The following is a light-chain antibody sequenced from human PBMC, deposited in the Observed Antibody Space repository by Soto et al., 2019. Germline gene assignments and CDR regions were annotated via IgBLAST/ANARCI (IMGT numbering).Light chain of an antibody. CDR3: QQYNNWPWT. Sequence: EIVMTQSPATLSVSQGERVTLSSRPSQSVGSNLAWYQQKPGQAPRLLIYGASTRATGIPARFSGSRSGTEFTLTISSLQSEDFAVYYCQQYNNWPWTFGQGTKVEIK. V-gene: IGKV3-15*01. CDR2: GAS. J-gene: IGKJ1*01. CDR1: QSVGSN.